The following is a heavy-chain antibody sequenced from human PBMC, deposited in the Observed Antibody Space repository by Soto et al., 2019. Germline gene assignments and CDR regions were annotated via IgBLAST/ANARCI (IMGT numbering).Heavy chain of an antibody. CDR1: GGSVSNYY. CDR3: ARDRDRHSSGLPSSDP. J-gene: IGHJ5*02. CDR2: IYYTGTH. V-gene: IGHV4-59*02. D-gene: IGHD3-22*01. Sequence: SETLSLTCSVSGGSVSNYYWSWVRQPPGKRLEWIGYIYYTGTHDYNPSLRGRATISVDTSKDQFSLKLTSVTAADTAVYYCARDRDRHSSGLPSSDPSGAGIMVTVYS.